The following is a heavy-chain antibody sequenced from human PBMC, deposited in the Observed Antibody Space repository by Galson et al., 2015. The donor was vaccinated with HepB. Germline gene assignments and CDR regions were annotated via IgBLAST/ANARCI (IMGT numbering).Heavy chain of an antibody. D-gene: IGHD5-24*01. CDR3: ASGGVATIGGPSFDY. J-gene: IGHJ4*02. Sequence: SCKASGYTFTTYGVSWVRQAPGQRLEWMGRISAYNGNTDYEQKLQGRVTMTTDTSTSTAYMELRSLRSDDTATYYCASGGVATIGGPSFDYWGQGTLVTVSS. V-gene: IGHV1-18*01. CDR2: ISAYNGNT. CDR1: GYTFTTYG.